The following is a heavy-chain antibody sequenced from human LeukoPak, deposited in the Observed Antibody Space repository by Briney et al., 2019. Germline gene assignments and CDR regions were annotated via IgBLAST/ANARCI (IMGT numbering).Heavy chain of an antibody. J-gene: IGHJ4*02. CDR1: GYTFTNYG. V-gene: IGHV1-18*01. CDR3: ATGYCSSTNCRIDY. Sequence: ASVKVSCKASGYTFTNYGISWVRQAPGQGLEWMGWISAYNGNTNYAQKLQGRVIMTTDTSTSTAYMELRSLRSDDTAVYYCATGYCSSTNCRIDYWGQGTLVGVSS. D-gene: IGHD2-2*03. CDR2: ISAYNGNT.